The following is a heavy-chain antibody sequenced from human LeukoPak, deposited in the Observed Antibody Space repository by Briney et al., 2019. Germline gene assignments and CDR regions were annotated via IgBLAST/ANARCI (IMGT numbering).Heavy chain of an antibody. Sequence: GGSLRLSCAASGFTFSSYAMSWVRQAPGKGLEWVSTIRGSGGGTYYADSVKGRFTISRDNSKNTLYLQMNSLRAEDTALYYCTTDDRGYSYAPRYWGQGTLVTASS. J-gene: IGHJ4*01. CDR3: TTDDRGYSYAPRY. D-gene: IGHD5-18*01. V-gene: IGHV3-23*01. CDR1: GFTFSSYA. CDR2: IRGSGGGT.